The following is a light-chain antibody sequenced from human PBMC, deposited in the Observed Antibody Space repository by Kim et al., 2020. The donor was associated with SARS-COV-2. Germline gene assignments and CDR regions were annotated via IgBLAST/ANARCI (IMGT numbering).Light chain of an antibody. J-gene: IGKJ1*01. V-gene: IGKV3-20*01. CDR1: QTLKGTY. CDR2: GAS. Sequence: EIVLTQSPGTLSLSPGERATLSCRASQTLKGTYVDWYQQRPGQAPRRLIYGASNRANGIPDRFSGSESGTDFTLTISRLEPEDFAVYYCQQYGRSPRTFGQGPKVDIK. CDR3: QQYGRSPRT.